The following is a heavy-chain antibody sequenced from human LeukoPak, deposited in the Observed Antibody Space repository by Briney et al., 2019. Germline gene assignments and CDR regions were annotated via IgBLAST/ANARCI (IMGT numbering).Heavy chain of an antibody. J-gene: IGHJ5*02. CDR2: VSGSGDNT. CDR1: GFIFSSYA. D-gene: IGHD2-15*01. V-gene: IGHV3-23*01. Sequence: GGSLRLSCAASGFIFSSYAMTWVRQAPGNGPEWVSVVSGSGDNTYYADSVKGRFTISRDNSKNTLYLQMNSLRAEDTAVYYCAKDLRTYCSGGSCYLNWFDPWGQGTLVTVSS. CDR3: AKDLRTYCSGGSCYLNWFDP.